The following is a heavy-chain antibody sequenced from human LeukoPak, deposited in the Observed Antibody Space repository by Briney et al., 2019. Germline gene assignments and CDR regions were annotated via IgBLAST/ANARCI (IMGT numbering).Heavy chain of an antibody. CDR2: IYHSGST. J-gene: IGHJ4*02. CDR3: ARWASVGRWLQPDY. V-gene: IGHV4-30-4*08. D-gene: IGHD5-24*01. Sequence: SQTLSLTCTVSGGSISSGGYYWSWIRQPPGKGLEWIGYIYHSGSTYYNPSLKSRVTISVDTSKNQFSLKLSSVTAADTAVYYCARWASVGRWLQPDYWGQGTLVTVSS. CDR1: GGSISSGGYY.